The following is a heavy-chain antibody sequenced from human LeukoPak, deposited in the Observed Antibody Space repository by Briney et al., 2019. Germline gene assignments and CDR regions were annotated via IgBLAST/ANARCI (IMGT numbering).Heavy chain of an antibody. CDR2: IYYSGST. J-gene: IGHJ4*02. Sequence: PSETLSLTCTVSGGSISSSSYYWGWIRQPPGKGLEWIGSIYYSGSTYYNPSLKSRVTISVDTSKNQFSLKLSSVTAADTAVYYCARELLSGWIQWGQGTLVTVSS. CDR3: ARELLSGWIQ. D-gene: IGHD6-19*01. V-gene: IGHV4-39*07. CDR1: GGSISSSSYY.